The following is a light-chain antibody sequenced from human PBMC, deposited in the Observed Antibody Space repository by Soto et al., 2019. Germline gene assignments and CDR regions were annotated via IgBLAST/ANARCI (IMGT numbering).Light chain of an antibody. CDR3: QQYGSSSPWT. CDR2: KAS. J-gene: IGKJ1*01. CDR1: QSISSW. Sequence: DIQMTQSLSTLSASVGDRVTITCRASQSISSWLAWYQQKPGKAPKLLIYKASSLETGVPSRFSGSGSGTEFTLIISSLQPDDFASYYCQQYGSSSPWTFGQGTKVEIK. V-gene: IGKV1-5*03.